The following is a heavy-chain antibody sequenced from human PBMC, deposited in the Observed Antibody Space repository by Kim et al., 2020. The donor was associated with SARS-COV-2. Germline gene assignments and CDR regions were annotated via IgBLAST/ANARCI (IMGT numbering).Heavy chain of an antibody. CDR1: GFTFSDYY. CDR3: ARDQLGYCTNGVCFRDAFDI. V-gene: IGHV3-11*06. D-gene: IGHD2-8*01. CDR2: ISSSSSYT. J-gene: IGHJ3*02. Sequence: GGSLRLSCAASGFTFSDYYMSWIRQAPGKGLEWVSYISSSSSYTNYADSVKGRFTISRDNAKNSLYLQMNSLRAEDTAVYYCARDQLGYCTNGVCFRDAFDIWGQGTMVTVSS.